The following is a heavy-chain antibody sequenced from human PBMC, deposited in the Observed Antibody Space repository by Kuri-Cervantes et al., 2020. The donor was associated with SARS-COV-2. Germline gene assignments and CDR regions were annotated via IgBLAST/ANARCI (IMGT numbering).Heavy chain of an antibody. Sequence: ASVKVSCKASGYTFTGYYMHWVRQAPGQGLEWMGWINPNSGGTNYAQKFQGRVTMTRDTSISTAYMELSRLRSDDTAVYCCARGSITIFGVVTSFDYWGQGTLVTVSS. J-gene: IGHJ4*02. CDR3: ARGSITIFGVVTSFDY. CDR2: INPNSGGT. CDR1: GYTFTGYY. V-gene: IGHV1-2*02. D-gene: IGHD3-3*01.